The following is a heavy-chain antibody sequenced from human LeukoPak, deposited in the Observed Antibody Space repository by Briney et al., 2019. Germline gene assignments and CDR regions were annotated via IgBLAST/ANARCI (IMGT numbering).Heavy chain of an antibody. D-gene: IGHD3-16*01. V-gene: IGHV3-30-3*01. CDR2: ISYDGSNK. Sequence: GGSLRLSCAASGFTFSSYAMHWVRQAPGKGLEWVAVISYDGSNKYYADSVKGRFTISRDNSKNTLYLQMNSLRAEDTAVYYCGGMGGGDYWGQGTLVTVSS. CDR3: GGMGGGDY. J-gene: IGHJ4*02. CDR1: GFTFSSYA.